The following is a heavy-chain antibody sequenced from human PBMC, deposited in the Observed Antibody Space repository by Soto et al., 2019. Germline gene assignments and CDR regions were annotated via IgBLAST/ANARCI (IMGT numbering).Heavy chain of an antibody. J-gene: IGHJ4*02. CDR2: IWYDGSNK. D-gene: IGHD3-3*02. CDR3: ARDGVHFWSGYHPESLKSYYFDY. V-gene: IGHV3-33*01. Sequence: GESLKISCAASGFTFSSYGMHWVRQAPGKGLEWVAVIWYDGSNKYYADSVKGRFTISRDNSKNTLYLQMNSLRAEDTAVYYCARDGVHFWSGYHPESLKSYYFDYWGQGTLVTVSS. CDR1: GFTFSSYG.